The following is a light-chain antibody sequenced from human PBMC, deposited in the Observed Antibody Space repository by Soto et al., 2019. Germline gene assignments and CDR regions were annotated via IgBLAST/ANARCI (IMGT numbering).Light chain of an antibody. J-gene: IGKJ1*01. Sequence: EIVLTQSPATLSLSPGERATLSCRASQSVSSYLAWYQQKPGQAPRLLIYDASNRATGIPARFSGSGSRTDFTLTISSLEPEDFAVYYCQQRSNWPPGTLTFCQGTKVEIK. CDR3: QQRSNWPPGTLT. CDR1: QSVSSY. CDR2: DAS. V-gene: IGKV3-11*01.